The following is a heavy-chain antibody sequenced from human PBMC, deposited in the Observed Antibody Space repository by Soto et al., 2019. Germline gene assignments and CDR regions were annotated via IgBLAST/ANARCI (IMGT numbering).Heavy chain of an antibody. J-gene: IGHJ4*02. CDR3: ARCLDCSSTSCYAC. V-gene: IGHV1-69*05. CDR1: GGTFSSYA. D-gene: IGHD2-2*01. Sequence: SVKVSCQASGGTFSSYAIRWVRQAPGQGVEWMGGIIPIFGTAHYAQKFQGRVTTTTDESTSTDYMELSSLRSEDTAVYYCARCLDCSSTSCYACWGQGTLVTVSS. CDR2: IIPIFGTA.